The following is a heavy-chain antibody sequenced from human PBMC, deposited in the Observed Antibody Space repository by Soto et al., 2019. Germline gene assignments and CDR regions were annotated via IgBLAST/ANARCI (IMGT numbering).Heavy chain of an antibody. CDR2: ISGGGGST. CDR1: GFTFSSYA. D-gene: IGHD4-17*01. CDR3: AKDQGDYPRIIGY. Sequence: EVQLLESGGGLVQPGGSLRLSCAASGFTFSSYAMSWVRQAPGKGLEWVSVISGGGGSTFYADSVKGRFTISRDNSKNTLYLQLNSLRAEDTALYYCAKDQGDYPRIIGYWGQGALVTVSS. J-gene: IGHJ4*02. V-gene: IGHV3-23*01.